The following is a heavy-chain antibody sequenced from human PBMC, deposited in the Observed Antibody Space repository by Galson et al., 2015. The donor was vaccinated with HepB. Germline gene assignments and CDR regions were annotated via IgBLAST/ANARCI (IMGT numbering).Heavy chain of an antibody. J-gene: IGHJ4*02. D-gene: IGHD1-26*01. CDR1: GYTFTSYA. CDR2: INAGNGNT. Sequence: SVKVSCKASGYTFTSYAMHWVRQAPGQRLEWMGWINAGNGNTKYSQKFQGRVTITRDTSASTAYMELSSLRSEDTAVYYCARLVGATTRFDYWGQGTLVTVSS. V-gene: IGHV1-3*01. CDR3: ARLVGATTRFDY.